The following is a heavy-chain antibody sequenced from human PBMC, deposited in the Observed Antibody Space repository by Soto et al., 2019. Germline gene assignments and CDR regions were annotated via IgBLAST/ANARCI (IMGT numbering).Heavy chain of an antibody. D-gene: IGHD3-10*01. CDR2: SIPIFGTA. CDR3: ARGTFGEYYYYYGMDV. J-gene: IGHJ6*02. V-gene: IGHV1-69*06. CDR1: GGTFSSYA. Sequence: QVQLVQSGAEVKKPGSSVKVSCKASGGTFSSYAISWVRQAPGQGLEWMGGSIPIFGTANYAQKFQGRVTITADKSTSTAYMELSSLRSEDTAVYYCARGTFGEYYYYYGMDVWGQGTTVTVSS.